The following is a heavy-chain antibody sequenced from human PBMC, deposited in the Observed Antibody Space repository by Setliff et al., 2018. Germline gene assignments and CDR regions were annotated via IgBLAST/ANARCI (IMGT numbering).Heavy chain of an antibody. D-gene: IGHD3-3*01. CDR3: ARKCPEYDFWSGYYGAYYYYYMDV. J-gene: IGHJ6*03. V-gene: IGHV2-70*11. CDR2: IDWDDDK. CDR1: GFSLSTSGMC. Sequence: SGPTLVNPTQTLTLTCTFSGFSLSTSGMCVSWIRQPPGKALEWLARIDWDDDKYYRTSLKTRLTISKDTSKNQVVLTMTNMDPVDTATYYCARKCPEYDFWSGYYGAYYYYYMDVWGKGTTVTVSS.